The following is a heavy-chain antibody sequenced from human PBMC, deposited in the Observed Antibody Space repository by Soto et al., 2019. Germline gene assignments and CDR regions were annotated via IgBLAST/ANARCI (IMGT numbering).Heavy chain of an antibody. D-gene: IGHD2-8*01. CDR2: IGTAGDT. V-gene: IGHV3-13*01. CDR1: GFPFSSYD. Sequence: TGGSLRLSCAASGFPFSSYDMHWVRQATGKGLEWVSAIGTAGDTYYPGSVKGRFTISRENAKNSLYLQMNSLRAGDTAVYYCARGFFTNGVCWGGYYGMDVWGQGTTVTVS. J-gene: IGHJ6*02. CDR3: ARGFFTNGVCWGGYYGMDV.